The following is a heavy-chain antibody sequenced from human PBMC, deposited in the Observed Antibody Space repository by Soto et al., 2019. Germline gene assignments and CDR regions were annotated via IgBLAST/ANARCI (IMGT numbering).Heavy chain of an antibody. Sequence: TLSLTCTVSGDSINRGGYYWSWIRQHPEKGLEWIAYIYYAGSTYYSPSLKSRATISIDTSKNQFSLRLSSVTAADTAVYYCVREPAGPLTFYNGIDVWGQGTTVTVSS. J-gene: IGHJ6*02. CDR1: GDSINRGGYY. D-gene: IGHD6-13*01. CDR2: IYYAGST. CDR3: VREPAGPLTFYNGIDV. V-gene: IGHV4-31*03.